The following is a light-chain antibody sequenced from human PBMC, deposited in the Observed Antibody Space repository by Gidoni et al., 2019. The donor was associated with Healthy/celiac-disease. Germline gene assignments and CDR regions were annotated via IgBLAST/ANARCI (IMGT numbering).Light chain of an antibody. Sequence: EIVLTQSPATLSSSPVESATLSCRASQSVSSYSAWYQQKPGQAPRLLIYDASNRATGIPARFSGSGSGTDFTLTISSLEPEDFAVYYCQQRSNWPQFTFGPGTKVDIK. CDR3: QQRSNWPQFT. CDR2: DAS. J-gene: IGKJ3*01. V-gene: IGKV3-11*01. CDR1: QSVSSY.